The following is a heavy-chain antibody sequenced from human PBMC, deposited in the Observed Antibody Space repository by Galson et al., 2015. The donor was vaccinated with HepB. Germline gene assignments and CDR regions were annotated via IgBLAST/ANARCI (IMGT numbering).Heavy chain of an antibody. CDR3: ARALLGGSASGGGGY. V-gene: IGHV1-2*06. CDR2: INPNSGGT. Sequence: SVKVSCKASGYTFTGYYIHWVRQAPGQGLEWMGRINPNSGGTNYAEEFQGRVTMTRDTSISTAYMELSRLGPDDTAVYYCARALLGGSASGGGGYWGQGTLVTVSS. J-gene: IGHJ4*02. CDR1: GYTFTGYY. D-gene: IGHD3-16*01.